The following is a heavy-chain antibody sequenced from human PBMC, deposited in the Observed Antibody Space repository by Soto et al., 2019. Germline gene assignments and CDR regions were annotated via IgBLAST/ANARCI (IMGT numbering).Heavy chain of an antibody. CDR1: GFTVSDTY. D-gene: IGHD3-3*01. V-gene: IGHV3-53*01. J-gene: IGHJ3*02. CDR2: VYIDGNT. Sequence: EVQLVESGGGLIQPGGSLRLSCAASGFTVSDTYTSWVRQAPGKGLEWVSVVYIDGNTNYADSVKGRFTISRDSSKNTVYLHVNSLGADDTAVYYCAREPLWSGSLPLDAFDIWGPGTMVIVSS. CDR3: AREPLWSGSLPLDAFDI.